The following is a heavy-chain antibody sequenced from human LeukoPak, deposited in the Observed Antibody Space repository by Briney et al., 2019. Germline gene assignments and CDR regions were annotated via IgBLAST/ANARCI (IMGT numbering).Heavy chain of an antibody. D-gene: IGHD6-19*01. J-gene: IGHJ2*01. CDR1: GYTFTGYY. Sequence: VASVKVSCKASGYTFTGYYMHWVRQAPGQGLEWMGWINPNSGGTNYAQKFQGRVTMTRDTSISTAYMELSRLRSDDTAVYYCARDPLAVAGTADWYFDLWGRGTLDTVSS. V-gene: IGHV1-2*02. CDR3: ARDPLAVAGTADWYFDL. CDR2: INPNSGGT.